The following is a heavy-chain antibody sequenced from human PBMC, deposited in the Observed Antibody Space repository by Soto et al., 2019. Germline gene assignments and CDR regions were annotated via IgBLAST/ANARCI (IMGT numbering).Heavy chain of an antibody. D-gene: IGHD3-22*01. CDR3: ARVLGVVGYYYYFDY. J-gene: IGHJ4*02. Sequence: PSETLSLTCTVSGGSISSGGYYWSWIRQHPGKGLEWIGYIYYSGSTYYNPSLKSRVTISVDTSKNQFSLKLSSVTAADTAVYYCARVLGVVGYYYYFDYWGQGTLVTVSS. CDR1: GGSISSGGYY. CDR2: IYYSGST. V-gene: IGHV4-31*03.